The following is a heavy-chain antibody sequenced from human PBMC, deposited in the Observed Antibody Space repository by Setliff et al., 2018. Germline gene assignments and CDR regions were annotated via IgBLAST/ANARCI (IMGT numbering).Heavy chain of an antibody. D-gene: IGHD3-3*01. Sequence: PSETLSLTCSVSGGIIYDHWWTWIRQPAGAGLEWIGRIYSDGSADYNPSLRSRATISVDKSKNQFFLKLTSMTAADTALYFCARERQGGFLEWAPFDSWGQGVVVTVSS. V-gene: IGHV4-4*07. J-gene: IGHJ4*02. CDR1: GGIIYDHW. CDR2: IYSDGSA. CDR3: ARERQGGFLEWAPFDS.